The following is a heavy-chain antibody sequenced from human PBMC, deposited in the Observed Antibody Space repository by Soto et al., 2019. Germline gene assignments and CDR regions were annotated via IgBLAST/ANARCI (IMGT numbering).Heavy chain of an antibody. CDR2: ISSSSSTI. Sequence: EVQLLESGGGLVQPGGSLRLSCAASGFTFSSYSMTWVRQAPGKGPECVSYISSSSSTIYYADSVKGRFTIARDNAKSSVYVQMTSLRAEDTAVYYCARETQWLNWFDPWGQGTLVTVSS. J-gene: IGHJ5*02. CDR1: GFTFSSYS. CDR3: ARETQWLNWFDP. V-gene: IGHV3-48*01. D-gene: IGHD6-19*01.